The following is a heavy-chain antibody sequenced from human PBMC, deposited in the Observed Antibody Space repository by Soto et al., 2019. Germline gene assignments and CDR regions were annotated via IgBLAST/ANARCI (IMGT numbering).Heavy chain of an antibody. CDR1: GFTFSSCS. J-gene: IGHJ4*02. CDR2: ISSSSSTI. D-gene: IGHD2-21*02. Sequence: EVQLVESGGGLVQPGGSLRLSCAASGFTFSSCSVNWVRQAPGKGLEWVSYISSSSSTIYYADSVKGRFTISRDNAKNSLYLQMHSLRDGDTAVYYCARVKVVTATDFWGQGTLVTVSS. CDR3: ARVKVVTATDF. V-gene: IGHV3-48*02.